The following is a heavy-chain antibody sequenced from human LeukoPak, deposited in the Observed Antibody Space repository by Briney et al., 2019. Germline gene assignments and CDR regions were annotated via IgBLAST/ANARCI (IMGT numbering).Heavy chain of an antibody. D-gene: IGHD3-3*01. CDR1: GFTFSSYG. V-gene: IGHV3-33*01. Sequence: GGSLRLSCAASGFTFSSYGMHWVRQAPGKGLEWVAVIWYDGSNKYYADSVKGRFTISRDNSKNTLYLQMNSLRAEDTAVYYCAREGFLELYYFDYWGQGTLVTVSS. CDR3: AREGFLELYYFDY. J-gene: IGHJ4*02. CDR2: IWYDGSNK.